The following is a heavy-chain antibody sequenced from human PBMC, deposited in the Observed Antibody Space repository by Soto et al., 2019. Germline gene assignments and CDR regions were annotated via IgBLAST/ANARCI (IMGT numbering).Heavy chain of an antibody. V-gene: IGHV1-18*01. Sequence: QVQLVQSGAEVKKPGASVKVSCKASGYTFTSYGISWVRQAPGQGLERMGWISAYNGNTNYAQKLQGRVTMTTDTSTTTTKMDMRSLRSEDTAVYYYSRYRGIDAAGTVDYLGQGTLVTVSS. D-gene: IGHD6-13*01. CDR2: ISAYNGNT. J-gene: IGHJ4*02. CDR3: SRYRGIDAAGTVDY. CDR1: GYTFTSYG.